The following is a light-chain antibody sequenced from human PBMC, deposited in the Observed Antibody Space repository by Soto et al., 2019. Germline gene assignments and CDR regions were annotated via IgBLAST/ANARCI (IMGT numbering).Light chain of an antibody. CDR2: AAS. Sequence: DIQMTQSPSSLSASVGDRVTITCRASQSISSSLNWYQQNPGKAPNLLIFAASSLKSGVPSRFSGSGSGTDFTLTISSLQPEDFATFYCQQSYSTPMYTFGQGTKLEIK. CDR3: QQSYSTPMYT. J-gene: IGKJ2*01. CDR1: QSISSS. V-gene: IGKV1-39*01.